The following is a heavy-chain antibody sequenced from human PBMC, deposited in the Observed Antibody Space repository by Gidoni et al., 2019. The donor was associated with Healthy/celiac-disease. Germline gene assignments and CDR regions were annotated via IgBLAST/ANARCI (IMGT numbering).Heavy chain of an antibody. CDR3: ARGATGAFDI. V-gene: IGHV3-13*04. D-gene: IGHD1-1*01. CDR2: IGTAGDT. J-gene: IGHJ3*02. Sequence: EVQLVESGGGLVQPGGSLRLSCAACGFTLSSYDMQWVRQATGNGLEWVSAIGTAGDTYYPGSVKGRFTISRENAKNSLYLQMNSLRAGDTAVYYCARGATGAFDIWGQGTMVTVSS. CDR1: GFTLSSYD.